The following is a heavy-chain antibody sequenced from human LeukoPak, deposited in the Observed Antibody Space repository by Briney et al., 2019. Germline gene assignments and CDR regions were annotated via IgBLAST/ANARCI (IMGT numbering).Heavy chain of an antibody. D-gene: IGHD2-8*01. CDR1: GFTFSSYS. Sequence: GGSLRLSCAASGFTFSSYSMNWVRQAPGKGLEWVSSISSSSSYIYYADSVKGRFTISRDNAKNTLYLQMNSLRGEDTAVYYCGREDRIVLGNDAFDIWGQGTMVTVSS. J-gene: IGHJ3*02. CDR3: GREDRIVLGNDAFDI. CDR2: ISSSSSYI. V-gene: IGHV3-21*01.